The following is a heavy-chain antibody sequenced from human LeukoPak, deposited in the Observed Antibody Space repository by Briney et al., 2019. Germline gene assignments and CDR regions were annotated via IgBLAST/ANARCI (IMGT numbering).Heavy chain of an antibody. CDR3: ARSRPGIAAAGNDY. CDR2: IYYSGST. J-gene: IGHJ4*02. Sequence: SETLSLTCTVSGGSISSGGYYWSWTRQHPGKGLEWIGYIYYSGSTYYNPSLKSRVTISVDTSKNQFSLKLSSVTAADTAVYYCARSRPGIAAAGNDYWGQGTLVTVSS. D-gene: IGHD6-13*01. CDR1: GGSISSGGYY. V-gene: IGHV4-31*03.